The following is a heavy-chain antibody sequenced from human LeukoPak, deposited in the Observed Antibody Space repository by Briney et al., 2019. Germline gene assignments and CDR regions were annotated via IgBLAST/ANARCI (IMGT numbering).Heavy chain of an antibody. CDR1: GGSISSSSYY. J-gene: IGHJ5*02. CDR2: IYNGGST. Sequence: PSETLSLTCTVSGGSISSSSYYWGWIRQPPGKGLEWIGSIYNGGSTYYNPSLKSRVTISVDTSKNQFSLKLRSLTAADTAVYYCARPGQQLVRGWFDPWGQGTLVTVSS. D-gene: IGHD6-13*01. CDR3: ARPGQQLVRGWFDP. V-gene: IGHV4-39*01.